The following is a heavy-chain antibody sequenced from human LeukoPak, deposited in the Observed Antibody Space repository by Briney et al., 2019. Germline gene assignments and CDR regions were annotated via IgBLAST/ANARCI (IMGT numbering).Heavy chain of an antibody. J-gene: IGHJ5*02. CDR3: AYDILTGYHWFDP. V-gene: IGHV1-2*02. CDR2: INPNSGGT. D-gene: IGHD3-9*01. CDR1: GYTFTGYY. Sequence: ASVKVSCKASGYTFTGYYMHWVRQAPGQGLEWMGWINPNSGGTNYAQKFQGRVTMTRDTSISTAYMELSRLRSDDTAVYYCAYDILTGYHWFDPWGQGTLVTVSS.